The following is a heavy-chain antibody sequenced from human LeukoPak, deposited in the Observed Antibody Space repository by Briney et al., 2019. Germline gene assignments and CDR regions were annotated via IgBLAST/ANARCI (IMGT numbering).Heavy chain of an antibody. J-gene: IGHJ4*02. CDR1: GGSISSYY. CDR2: IYYSGST. Sequence: PSETLSLTCTVSGGSISSYYWSWIRQPPGKGLEWIGYIYYSGSTNYNPSLKSRVTISVDTSKSQFSLKLSSVTAADTAVYYCARGSRGYYLYYFDYWGQGTLVTVSS. CDR3: ARGSRGYYLYYFDY. D-gene: IGHD3-22*01. V-gene: IGHV4-59*01.